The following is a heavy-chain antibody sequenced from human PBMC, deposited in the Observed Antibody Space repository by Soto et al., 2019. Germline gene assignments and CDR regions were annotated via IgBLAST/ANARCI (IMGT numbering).Heavy chain of an antibody. CDR2: IYYSGST. J-gene: IGHJ5*02. CDR1: DGSISSGDYY. D-gene: IGHD3-10*01. V-gene: IGHV4-30-4*01. CDR3: ARGRSTMVRGVITHNWFDP. Sequence: QVQLQESGPGLVKPSQTLSLTCTVSDGSISSGDYYWSWIRQPPGKGLEWIGYIYYSGSTYYNPSLKSRVTISVDTSKNQFSLKLSSVTAADTAVYYCARGRSTMVRGVITHNWFDPWGQGTLVTVSS.